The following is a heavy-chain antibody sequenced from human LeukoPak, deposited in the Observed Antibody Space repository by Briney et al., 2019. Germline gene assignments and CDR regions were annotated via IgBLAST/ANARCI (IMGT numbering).Heavy chain of an antibody. Sequence: ASVKVSCKASGGTFSSYAISWVRQAPGQGLEWMGGIIPIFGTANYAQKFQGRVTITADESTSTAYMELSSLRSEDTAVYYCARDGAGGAGPYDYWGQGTLVTVSS. CDR2: IIPIFGTA. CDR3: ARDGAGGAGPYDY. D-gene: IGHD3-10*01. J-gene: IGHJ4*02. V-gene: IGHV1-69*13. CDR1: GGTFSSYA.